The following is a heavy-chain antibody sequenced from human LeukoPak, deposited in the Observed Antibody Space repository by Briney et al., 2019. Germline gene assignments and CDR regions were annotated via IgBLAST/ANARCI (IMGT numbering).Heavy chain of an antibody. J-gene: IGHJ6*02. D-gene: IGHD1-1*01. V-gene: IGHV1-18*01. CDR1: GYTFTSYG. CDR2: ISANNGNT. Sequence: GASVKVSCKASGYTFTSYGISWVRQAPGQGLEWMGWISANNGNTNYAQKLQGRVTMTTDTSTSTAYMELRRLRSDDTAVYYCARMRPAPNERYYYGMDVWRQGTTVSVSS. CDR3: ARMRPAPNERYYYGMDV.